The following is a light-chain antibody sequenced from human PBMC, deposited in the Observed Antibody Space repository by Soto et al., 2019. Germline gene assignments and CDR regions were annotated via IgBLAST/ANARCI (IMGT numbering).Light chain of an antibody. CDR2: GAS. Sequence: EIVMTQSPATLSVSPGERATLSCIASQSVSSNLAWYQQKPGQAPRLLIYGASTRATGIPDRFTGSGSGADFTLTISRLEPEDFAVYYCQVYGPSPPITFGQGTRLEIK. J-gene: IGKJ5*01. CDR1: QSVSSN. V-gene: IGKV3-20*01. CDR3: QVYGPSPPIT.